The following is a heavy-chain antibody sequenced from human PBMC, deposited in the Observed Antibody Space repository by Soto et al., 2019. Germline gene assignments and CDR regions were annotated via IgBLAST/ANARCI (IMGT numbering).Heavy chain of an antibody. CDR2: ISGSGGSS. Sequence: EVQLLESGGALEHPGGSLRLSCAAAGFAFSTYAMTWVRQAPGQGLEWVSVISGSGGSSYYAASVKGRFTISRDNSKNALFRETNGVRAEETAVYYCAKVTKRAAAGRYEYYKYGMDVWGQGATVTVSS. J-gene: IGHJ6*02. CDR3: AKVTKRAAAGRYEYYKYGMDV. CDR1: GFAFSTYA. V-gene: IGHV3-23*01. D-gene: IGHD6-13*01.